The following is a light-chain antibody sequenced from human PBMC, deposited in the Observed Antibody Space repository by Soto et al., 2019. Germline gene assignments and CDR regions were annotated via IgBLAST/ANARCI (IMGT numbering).Light chain of an antibody. Sequence: LTQPASVSGSPGQSITISCTGTSSDVGGYNYVSWYQHHPGKAPKLMIFDVSNRPSGVSNRFSGSKSGNTASLTISGLQPEDEADYDSSSYTTSNTRQIVFGTGTKVTVL. V-gene: IGLV2-14*03. CDR1: SSDVGGYNY. J-gene: IGLJ1*01. CDR3: SSYTTSNTRQIV. CDR2: DVS.